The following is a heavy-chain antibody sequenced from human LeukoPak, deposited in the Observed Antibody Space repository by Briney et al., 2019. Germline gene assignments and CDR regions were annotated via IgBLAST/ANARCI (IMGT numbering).Heavy chain of an antibody. J-gene: IGHJ4*02. V-gene: IGHV1-69*13. CDR3: ARVADHYYDSSGYYIH. Sequence: VASVKVSCKASGGTFSSYAISWVRQAPGQGLEWMGGIIPIFGTANYAQKFQGRVTITADESTNTAYMELSSLRSEDTAVYYCARVADHYYDSSGYYIHWGQGTLVTVSS. CDR2: IIPIFGTA. CDR1: GGTFSSYA. D-gene: IGHD3-22*01.